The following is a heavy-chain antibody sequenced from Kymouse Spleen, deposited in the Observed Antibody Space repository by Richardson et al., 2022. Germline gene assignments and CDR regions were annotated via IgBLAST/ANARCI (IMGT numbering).Heavy chain of an antibody. CDR3: ARGWFGELKSHYYYYYGMDV. D-gene: IGHD3-10*01. Sequence: QVQLQQWGAGLLKPSETLSLTCAVYGGSFSGYYWSWIRQPPGKGLEWIGEINHSGSTNYNPSLKSRVTISVDTSKNQFSLKLSSVTAADTAVYYCARGWFGELKSHYYYYYGMDVWGQGTTVTVSS. J-gene: IGHJ6*02. V-gene: IGHV4-34*01. CDR2: INHSGST. CDR1: GGSFSGYY.